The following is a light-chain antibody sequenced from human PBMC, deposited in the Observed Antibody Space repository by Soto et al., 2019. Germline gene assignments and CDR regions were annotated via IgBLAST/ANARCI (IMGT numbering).Light chain of an antibody. Sequence: QSALTQPASVSGSPGQSITISCTGTSSDVGGYNYVSWYQQHPGKAPKLMIYDVSNRSSGVSNRFSGSKSGITASLTISGLQAEDEAEYYCSSYTSSSTLGVFGGGTELTVL. J-gene: IGLJ2*01. CDR2: DVS. V-gene: IGLV2-14*01. CDR1: SSDVGGYNY. CDR3: SSYTSSSTLGV.